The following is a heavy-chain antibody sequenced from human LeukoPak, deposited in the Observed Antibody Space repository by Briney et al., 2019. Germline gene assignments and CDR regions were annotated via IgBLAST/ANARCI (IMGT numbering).Heavy chain of an antibody. CDR1: GFTFSSYA. V-gene: IGHV3-23*01. J-gene: IGHJ4*02. CDR3: AKLLVVVVAATRPDY. CDR2: VSGSGGST. D-gene: IGHD2-15*01. Sequence: GGSLRLSCAASGFTFSSYAMSWVRQAPGKGLEWVSAVSGSGGSTYYADSVKGRFTISRDNSKNTLYLQMNSLRAEDTAVYYCAKLLVVVVAATRPDYWGQGTLVTVSS.